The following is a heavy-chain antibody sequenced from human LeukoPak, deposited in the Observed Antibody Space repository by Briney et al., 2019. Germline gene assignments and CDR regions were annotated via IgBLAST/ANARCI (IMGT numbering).Heavy chain of an antibody. CDR2: IKQDGSEK. CDR1: GFTFSSYS. J-gene: IGHJ1*01. D-gene: IGHD3-22*01. CDR3: ARASDRSAYQEYFQH. V-gene: IGHV3-7*01. Sequence: GGSLRLSCAASGFTFSSYSMNWVRQAPGKGLEWVANIKQDGSEKYYVDSVKGRFTISRDNAKNSLYLQMNGVRAEDTAVYYWARASDRSAYQEYFQHWGQGALVTISS.